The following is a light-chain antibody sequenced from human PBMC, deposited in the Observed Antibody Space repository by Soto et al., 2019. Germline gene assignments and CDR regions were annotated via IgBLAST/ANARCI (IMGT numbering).Light chain of an antibody. CDR1: QGIRHD. V-gene: IGKV1-17*01. J-gene: IGKJ4*01. CDR2: AAS. Sequence: DIQMTQSQSSLSESVGDRVTITCRASQGIRHDLGWYQQKPGKAPKRLIYAASSLQSWAPPRFSGSGSGTEFTLTISSLQPEDYATYYCLQRNNYPLTFGGGTKVEIK. CDR3: LQRNNYPLT.